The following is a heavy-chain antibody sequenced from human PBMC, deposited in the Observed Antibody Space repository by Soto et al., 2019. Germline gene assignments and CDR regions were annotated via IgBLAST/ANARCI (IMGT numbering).Heavy chain of an antibody. Sequence: GASVKVSCKASGGTFSSYAISWVRQAPGQGLEWMGGIIPIFGTANYAQKFQGRVTITADESTSTAYMELSSLRSEDTAVYYCARDLYGDYERNPFDYWGQGTLVTVSS. V-gene: IGHV1-69*13. CDR2: IIPIFGTA. J-gene: IGHJ4*02. D-gene: IGHD4-17*01. CDR3: ARDLYGDYERNPFDY. CDR1: GGTFSSYA.